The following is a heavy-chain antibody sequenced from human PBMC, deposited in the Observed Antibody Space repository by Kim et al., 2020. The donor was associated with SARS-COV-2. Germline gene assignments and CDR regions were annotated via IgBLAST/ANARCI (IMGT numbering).Heavy chain of an antibody. J-gene: IGHJ6*02. D-gene: IGHD3-10*01. CDR1: GGSISSSNW. CDR2: IYHSGST. CDR3: ARARLVVGYYGSGDYYYYYGMDV. V-gene: IGHV4-4*02. Sequence: SETLSLTCAVSGGSISSSNWWSWVRQPPGKGLEWIGEIYHSGSTNYNPSLKSRVTISVDKSKNQFSLKLSSVTAADTAVYYCARARLVVGYYGSGDYYYYYGMDVWGQGTTVTVSS.